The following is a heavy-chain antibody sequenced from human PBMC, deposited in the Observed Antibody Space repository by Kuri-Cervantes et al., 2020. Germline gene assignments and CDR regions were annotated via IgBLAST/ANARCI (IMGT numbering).Heavy chain of an antibody. CDR2: ISYDGSNK. V-gene: IGHV3-30-3*01. D-gene: IGHD4-17*01. CDR3: ARRTTVTHYYYYYYMDV. J-gene: IGHJ6*03. Sequence: GGSLRLSCAASGFTFSNAWMSWVRQAPGKGLEWVAVISYDGSNKYYADSVKGRFTISRDNSKNTLYLQMNSLRAEDTAVYYCARRTTVTHYYYYYYMDVWGKGTTVTVSS. CDR1: GFTFSNAW.